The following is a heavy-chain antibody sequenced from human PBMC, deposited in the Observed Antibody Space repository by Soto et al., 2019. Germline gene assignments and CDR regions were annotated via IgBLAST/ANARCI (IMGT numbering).Heavy chain of an antibody. V-gene: IGHV4-59*01. D-gene: IGHD6-13*01. CDR3: ASSNIAAAGFYYNGMDV. J-gene: IGHJ6*02. Sequence: PSETLSLTCTVSGGSISSYYWTWIRQPPGKGLEWIGYIYYSGSTNYNPSLKSRLTISVDTSKNQFSLKLSSVTAADTAVYYCASSNIAAAGFYYNGMDVWGRGTTVTVSS. CDR1: GGSISSYY. CDR2: IYYSGST.